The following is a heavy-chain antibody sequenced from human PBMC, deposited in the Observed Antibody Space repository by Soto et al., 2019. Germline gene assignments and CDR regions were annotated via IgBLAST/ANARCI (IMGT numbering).Heavy chain of an antibody. CDR2: ISGSGGST. Sequence: EVQLLESGGGLVQPGGSLRLSCAASGFTFTSYGMSWVRQAPGKGLEWVSAISGSGGSTYYADSVKGRFTISRDNSKNTLYLQMNSLRAKDTAVYYCARVNGYSSGWFDYWGQGTLVTVSS. CDR1: GFTFTSYG. J-gene: IGHJ4*02. V-gene: IGHV3-23*01. CDR3: ARVNGYSSGWFDY. D-gene: IGHD6-19*01.